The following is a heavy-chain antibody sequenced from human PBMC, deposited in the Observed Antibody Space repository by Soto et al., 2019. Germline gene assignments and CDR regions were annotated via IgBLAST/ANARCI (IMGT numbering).Heavy chain of an antibody. V-gene: IGHV4-61*01. D-gene: IGHD3-22*01. CDR2: IYYSGNT. CDR3: ATAPYDIGGYGYFDY. J-gene: IGHJ4*02. CDR1: GGSVSRGTYF. Sequence: PSVTLSLTCTVSGGSVSRGTYFWSWIRQSPGKGLEWIGYIYYSGNTNYNPSLRSRVSISVDTSKNQFSLKLSSVTAADTAVYYCATAPYDIGGYGYFDYWGQGALVTVSS.